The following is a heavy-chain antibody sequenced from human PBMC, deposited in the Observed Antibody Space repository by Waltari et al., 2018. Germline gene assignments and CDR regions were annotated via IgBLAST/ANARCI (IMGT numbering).Heavy chain of an antibody. V-gene: IGHV3-23*01. J-gene: IGHJ4*02. CDR3: AKARPYCGGDCYLFDY. CDR2: ISGSGGST. CDR1: GFTFSSYA. Sequence: VQLLESGGGLVQPGGSLRLSCAASGFTFSSYAISWVRQASGKGLERVSAISGSGGSTYYADSVKGRFTISRDNSKNRLYLQMNSLRAEDTAVYYCAKARPYCGGDCYLFDYWGQGTLVTVSS. D-gene: IGHD2-21*01.